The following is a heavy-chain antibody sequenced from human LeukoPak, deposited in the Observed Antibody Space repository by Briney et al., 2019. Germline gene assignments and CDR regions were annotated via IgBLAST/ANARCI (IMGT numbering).Heavy chain of an antibody. J-gene: IGHJ4*02. CDR1: GFTVSSNY. D-gene: IGHD5-12*01. CDR2: IYSGGST. CDR3: AKDGGYSGY. V-gene: IGHV3-53*01. Sequence: GGSLRLSCVVSGFTVSSNYMSWVRQAPGKGLEWVSVIYSGGSTYYADSVKGRFTISRDNSKNTLYLQMNSLRAEDTAVYYCAKDGGYSGYWGQGTLVTVSS.